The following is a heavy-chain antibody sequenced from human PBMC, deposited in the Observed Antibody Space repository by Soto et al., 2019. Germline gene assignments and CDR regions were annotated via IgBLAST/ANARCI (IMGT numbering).Heavy chain of an antibody. CDR1: GFSLSTSGVG. V-gene: IGHV2-5*01. Sequence: QITLKESGPTLVKPTQTLTLTCTFSGFSLSTSGVGVGWIRQPPGKALEWLALIYWNDDKRYSPSLKSRLTITKDTSKNQVVLTMTNMDPVDTATYYCARYSLDSSSWYGDYGMDVWGQGTTVTVSS. CDR3: ARYSLDSSSWYGDYGMDV. J-gene: IGHJ6*02. D-gene: IGHD6-13*01. CDR2: IYWNDDK.